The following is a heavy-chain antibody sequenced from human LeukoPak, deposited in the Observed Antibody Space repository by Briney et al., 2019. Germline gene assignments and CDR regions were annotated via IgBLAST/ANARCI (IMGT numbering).Heavy chain of an antibody. V-gene: IGHV3-48*02. J-gene: IGHJ4*02. Sequence: HPGGSLRLSCAASGFTFSTYSMNWVRQAPGKGLEWVSYISSGSSTVYYADSVKGRFTISRDNAKNSLYLQMNSLRDEDTAVYYCARALGMTIDYWGQGTLVTVSS. CDR1: GFTFSTYS. CDR3: ARALGMTIDY. D-gene: IGHD3-16*01. CDR2: ISSGSSTV.